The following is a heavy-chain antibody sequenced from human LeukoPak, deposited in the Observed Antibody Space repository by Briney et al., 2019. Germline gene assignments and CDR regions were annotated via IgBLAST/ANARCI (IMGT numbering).Heavy chain of an antibody. J-gene: IGHJ4*02. V-gene: IGHV3-49*04. CDR1: GFRFGGYA. CDR3: VRESLRDYYFDY. CDR2: IRSKALYGTS. Sequence: GGSLRLSCTGSGFRFGGYALSWVRQAPGKGLEWVGFIRSKALYGTSEYAASVEGRFTISRDDSNSIAYLQMNSLKTEDTGVHFCVRESLRDYYFDYWGQGSLVTVSS.